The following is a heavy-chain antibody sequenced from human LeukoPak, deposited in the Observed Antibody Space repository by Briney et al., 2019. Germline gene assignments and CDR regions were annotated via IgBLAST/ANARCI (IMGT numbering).Heavy chain of an antibody. V-gene: IGHV4-59*01. CDR2: IYYSGST. J-gene: IGHJ3*02. D-gene: IGHD6-13*01. Sequence: SETLSLTCTVSGVSISSYYWSWIRQPPGKGLEWIGYIYYSGSTNYNPSLKSRVTMSVDTSKNQFSLKLSSVTAADTAVYYCARYQTPIAAAGSRYAFDIWGQGTMVTVSS. CDR1: GVSISSYY. CDR3: ARYQTPIAAAGSRYAFDI.